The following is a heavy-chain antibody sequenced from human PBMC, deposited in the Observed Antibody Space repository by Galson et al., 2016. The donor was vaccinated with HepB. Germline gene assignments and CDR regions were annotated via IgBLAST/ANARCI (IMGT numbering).Heavy chain of an antibody. V-gene: IGHV1-8*01. J-gene: IGHJ1*01. CDR3: ARVQGRGVIMLNF. D-gene: IGHD3-10*01. Sequence: SVKVSCKASGYPFTSYDINWVRQATGQGLEWMGWMNPNSGDTDYAQKFQGRVTMTRDTSISTAYMEMTSLRSEDTAVYYCARVQGRGVIMLNFWGQGTLVTVSS. CDR2: MNPNSGDT. CDR1: GYPFTSYD.